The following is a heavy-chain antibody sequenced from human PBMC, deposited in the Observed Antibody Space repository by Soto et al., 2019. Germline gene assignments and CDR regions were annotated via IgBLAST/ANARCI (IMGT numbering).Heavy chain of an antibody. CDR2: INAGNGNT. CDR1: GYTFTSYA. J-gene: IGHJ5*02. V-gene: IGHV1-3*01. Sequence: GASVKVSCKASGYTFTSYAIHWVRQAPGQRLEWMGWINAGNGNTKYSQKFQGRVTITRDTSASTAYMELSSLRSEDTAVYYCARGYSNYVSWFDPWGQGTLVTVSS. CDR3: ARGYSNYVSWFDP. D-gene: IGHD4-4*01.